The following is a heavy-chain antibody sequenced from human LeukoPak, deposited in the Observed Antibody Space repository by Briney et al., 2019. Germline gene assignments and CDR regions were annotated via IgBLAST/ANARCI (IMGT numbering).Heavy chain of an antibody. CDR2: ISAHNGNT. CDR1: GYTLTTYG. J-gene: IGHJ6*04. D-gene: IGHD3-22*01. V-gene: IGHV1-18*01. CDR3: ARESQEGYYYDNSGMDV. Sequence: GASVKASCKASGYTLTTYGISWVRQAPGQGLEWMGWISAHNGNTNYAQKLQGRVTMTTDTSTSTAYMELRSLRSDDTAVYYCARESQEGYYYDNSGMDVWGKGTTVTVSS.